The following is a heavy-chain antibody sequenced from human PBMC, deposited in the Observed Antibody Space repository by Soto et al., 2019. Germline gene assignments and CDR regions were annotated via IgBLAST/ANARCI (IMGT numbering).Heavy chain of an antibody. Sequence: GASVKVSCKASGNTFTSYDINWVRQATGHGLEWMGWINPNSGNIGYAQKFQGRVTMTRDTAIRTAYMEVSRLRSGDTAVYYCARGLASGSYYLLDYWGQGTLVTVSS. D-gene: IGHD3-10*01. J-gene: IGHJ4*02. V-gene: IGHV1-8*01. CDR2: INPNSGNI. CDR3: ARGLASGSYYLLDY. CDR1: GNTFTSYD.